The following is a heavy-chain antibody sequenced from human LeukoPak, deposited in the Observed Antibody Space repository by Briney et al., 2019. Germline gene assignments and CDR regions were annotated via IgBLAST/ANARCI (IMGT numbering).Heavy chain of an antibody. J-gene: IGHJ4*02. CDR1: GFTFSSYG. CDR2: IRYDGSNK. V-gene: IGHV3-30*02. D-gene: IGHD6-6*01. CDR3: AKDDGYSSSSGLDY. Sequence: GGSLRLSCAASGFTFSSYGMHWVRQAPGKGLEWVAFIRYDGSNKYYADSVKGRFTISRDNSKNTLYLQMNSLRAEDTAVYYCAKDDGYSSSSGLDYWGQGTLVTVSS.